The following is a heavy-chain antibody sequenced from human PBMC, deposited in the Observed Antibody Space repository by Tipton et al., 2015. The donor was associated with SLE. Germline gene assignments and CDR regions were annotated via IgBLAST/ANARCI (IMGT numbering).Heavy chain of an antibody. CDR1: GGSINNTSSY. Sequence: TLSLTCTVSGGSINNTSSYWGFICLPPGKGLEWIGSIYYSGITQYNPSLKSRVTISVDTSKNQFSLRLNSVSAADTAVYYCAKWTRGFDYWGQGTLVTVSS. CDR3: AKWTRGFDY. V-gene: IGHV4-39*07. D-gene: IGHD2-8*01. CDR2: IYYSGIT. J-gene: IGHJ4*02.